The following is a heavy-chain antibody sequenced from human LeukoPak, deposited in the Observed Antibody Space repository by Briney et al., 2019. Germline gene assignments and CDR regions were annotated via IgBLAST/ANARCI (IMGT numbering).Heavy chain of an antibody. V-gene: IGHV3-23*01. CDR3: AKIVVPAAFYFYGMDV. CDR2: ISGNGLKT. D-gene: IGHD2-2*01. Sequence: PGGSLRLSCAASGFTFSRYYMAWVRQTSGKGLEWVSGISGNGLKTFYADSVKGRFTISRDNSKKTVDLEMNNLRVEDSAIFYCAKIVVPAAFYFYGMDVWGPGTTVTVSS. CDR1: GFTFSRYY. J-gene: IGHJ6*02.